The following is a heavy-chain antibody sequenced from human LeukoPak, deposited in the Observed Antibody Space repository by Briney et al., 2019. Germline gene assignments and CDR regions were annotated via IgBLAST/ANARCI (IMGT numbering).Heavy chain of an antibody. CDR2: ISGSGGST. CDR1: GFTFSSYA. V-gene: IGHV3-23*01. D-gene: IGHD6-19*01. Sequence: SGGSLRLSCAASGFTFSSYAMSWVRQAPGKGLEWVSAISGSGGSTYYADSVKGRFTISRDNSKNTLYLQMNSLRAEDTAVYYCAKDQEYSSGWYTFDYWGQGTLVTVSS. J-gene: IGHJ4*02. CDR3: AKDQEYSSGWYTFDY.